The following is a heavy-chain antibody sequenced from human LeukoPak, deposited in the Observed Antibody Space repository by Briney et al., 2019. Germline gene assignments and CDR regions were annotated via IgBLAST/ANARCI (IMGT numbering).Heavy chain of an antibody. CDR2: ISAYNGNT. J-gene: IGHJ4*02. CDR3: ARLVEWLRSKNYHYFDY. V-gene: IGHV1-18*04. CDR1: GYTFTSYG. Sequence: ASEKVSCKASGYTFTSYGISWVRQAPGQGLEWMGWISAYNGNTNYAQKLQGRVTMTTDTSTSTAYMELRSLRSDDTAVYYCARLVEWLRSKNYHYFDYWGQGTLVTVSS. D-gene: IGHD5-12*01.